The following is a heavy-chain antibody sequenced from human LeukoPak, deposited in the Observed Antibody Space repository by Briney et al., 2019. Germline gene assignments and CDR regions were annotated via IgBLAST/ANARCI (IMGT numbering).Heavy chain of an antibody. V-gene: IGHV4-39*01. CDR3: ARRSDSGSDDGEDYFDF. D-gene: IGHD1-26*01. CDR2: MYYDGST. Sequence: SETLSLTCSVSAGSIFSTTFYWSWIRQPPGKGLEWIGSMYYDGSTYYNPSLKSRVSISVDTSNNQFSLTSVTAADTAVYFCARRSDSGSDDGEDYFDFWGQGTLVTVSS. J-gene: IGHJ4*02. CDR1: AGSIFSTTFY.